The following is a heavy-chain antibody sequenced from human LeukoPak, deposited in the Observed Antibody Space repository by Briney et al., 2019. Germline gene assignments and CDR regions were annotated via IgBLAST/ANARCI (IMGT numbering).Heavy chain of an antibody. CDR2: ITTGGGTT. J-gene: IGHJ4*02. Sequence: PGGSLRLSCVASGFAFSNSEMNWVRQAPGKGLEWVSYITTGGGTTYYADSVKGRFTISRDNAKNSLYLQMSSLRAEDTATYYCATVGRSSLPGYWGQGALVTVSS. CDR3: ATVGRSSLPGY. V-gene: IGHV3-48*03. CDR1: GFAFSNSE. D-gene: IGHD2-8*02.